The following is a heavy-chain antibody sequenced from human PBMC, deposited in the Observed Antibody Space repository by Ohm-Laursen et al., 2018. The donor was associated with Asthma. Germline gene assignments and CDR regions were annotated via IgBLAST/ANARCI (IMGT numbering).Heavy chain of an antibody. CDR2: ISSSSTI. CDR3: AKVMVGYYYYYGMDV. J-gene: IGHJ6*02. D-gene: IGHD2-15*01. Sequence: GSLRLSCAASGFTFSSYSMNWVRQAPGKGLEWVSYISSSSTIYYADSVKGRFTISRDNAKNSLYLQMNSLRAEDTALYYCAKVMVGYYYYYGMDVWGQGTTVTVSS. V-gene: IGHV3-48*01. CDR1: GFTFSSYS.